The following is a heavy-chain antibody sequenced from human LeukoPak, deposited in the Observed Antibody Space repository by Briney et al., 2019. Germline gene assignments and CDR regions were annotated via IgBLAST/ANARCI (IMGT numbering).Heavy chain of an antibody. J-gene: IGHJ4*02. V-gene: IGHV4-4*07. CDR1: GGSVSSYY. CDR3: ARESYSTSYLFDF. D-gene: IGHD6-6*01. Sequence: PSETLSLTCTVSGGSVSSYYWSWIRQPAGKGLEWIGRVYTSGSTNYNPSLKSRVTMSVDTSKNQISLKVNSVTAADTAVYYCARESYSTSYLFDFWGQGTLVTVSS. CDR2: VYTSGST.